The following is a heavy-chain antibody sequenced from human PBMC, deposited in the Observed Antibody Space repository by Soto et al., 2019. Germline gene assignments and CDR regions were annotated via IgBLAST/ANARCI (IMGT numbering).Heavy chain of an antibody. Sequence: GGSLRLSCAASGFTFSGSAMHWVRQASGKGLEWVGRIRSKANSYATAYAASVKGRFTISRDDSKNTAYLQMNSLKTEDTAVYYCTRTIAAAGYAFDIWGQGIMVTVSS. CDR2: IRSKANSYAT. V-gene: IGHV3-73*01. CDR1: GFTFSGSA. D-gene: IGHD6-13*01. CDR3: TRTIAAAGYAFDI. J-gene: IGHJ3*02.